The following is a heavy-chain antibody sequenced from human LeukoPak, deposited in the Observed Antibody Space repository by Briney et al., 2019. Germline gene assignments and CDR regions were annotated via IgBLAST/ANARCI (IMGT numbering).Heavy chain of an antibody. D-gene: IGHD3-16*01. CDR3: AKVPYDTLRYYFDY. Sequence: ASVKVSCKVSGYTLTELSMHWVRQAPGKGLEWMGGFDPEDGETIYAQKFQGRVTMAEDTSTDTAFMELNSLRAEDTAVYFCAKVPYDTLRYYFDYWAQGTLVTVSS. V-gene: IGHV1-24*01. CDR2: FDPEDGET. CDR1: GYTLTELS. J-gene: IGHJ4*02.